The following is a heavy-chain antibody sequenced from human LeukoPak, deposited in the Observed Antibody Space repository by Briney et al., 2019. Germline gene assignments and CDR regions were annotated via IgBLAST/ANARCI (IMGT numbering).Heavy chain of an antibody. J-gene: IGHJ3*02. V-gene: IGHV4-59*01. CDR2: IYYSGST. CDR3: ARFGGDSSGYAAFDI. D-gene: IGHD3-22*01. Sequence: SETLSLTCTVSGGSISSYYWSWIRQPPGKGLEWIGYIYYSGSTNYNPSLKSRVTISVDTSKNQFSLKLSSVTAADTAVYYCARFGGDSSGYAAFDIWGQGTMVTVSS. CDR1: GGSISSYY.